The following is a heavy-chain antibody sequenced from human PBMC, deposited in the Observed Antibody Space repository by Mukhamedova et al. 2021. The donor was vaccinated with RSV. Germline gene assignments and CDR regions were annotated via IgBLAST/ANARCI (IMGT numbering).Heavy chain of an antibody. CDR2: NPNSGGT. Sequence: NPNSGGTNYAQKFQGRVTMTRDTSISTAYMELSRLRSDDTAVYYCARDSSPLGSKGYYYYMDVWGQGTTVTVSS. J-gene: IGHJ6*03. V-gene: IGHV1-2*02. CDR3: ARDSSPLGSKGYYYYMDV. D-gene: IGHD3-16*01.